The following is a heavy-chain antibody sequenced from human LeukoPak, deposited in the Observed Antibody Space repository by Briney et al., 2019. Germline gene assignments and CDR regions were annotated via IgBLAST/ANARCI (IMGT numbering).Heavy chain of an antibody. CDR3: ARDGNYYDSSGYGVDI. J-gene: IGHJ3*02. D-gene: IGHD3-22*01. CDR1: GGSIGSYY. Sequence: PSETLSLTCTVSGGSIGSYYWSWIRQPPGKGLEWIGYIYYSGSTNYNPSLKSRVTISVDTSKNQFSLKLSSVTAADTAVYYCARDGNYYDSSGYGVDIWGQGTMVTVSS. V-gene: IGHV4-59*01. CDR2: IYYSGST.